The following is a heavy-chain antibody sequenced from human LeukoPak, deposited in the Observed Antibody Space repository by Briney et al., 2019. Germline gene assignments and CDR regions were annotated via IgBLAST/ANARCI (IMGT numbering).Heavy chain of an antibody. Sequence: GGSLRLSCAASGFTFSSCAMSWVRQAPGKGLEWVSTISASGGSTYDADSVKGRFTISRDNSKNTLYLQMNSLRAEDTAVYYCTKDFVDYGDRAYYLDYWGQGTLVTVSS. V-gene: IGHV3-23*01. CDR3: TKDFVDYGDRAYYLDY. CDR2: ISASGGST. CDR1: GFTFSSCA. D-gene: IGHD4-17*01. J-gene: IGHJ4*02.